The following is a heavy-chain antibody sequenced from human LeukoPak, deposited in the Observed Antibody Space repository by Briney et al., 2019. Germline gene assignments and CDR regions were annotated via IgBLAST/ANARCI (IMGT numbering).Heavy chain of an antibody. CDR1: GFTFSSYS. D-gene: IGHD3-10*01. Sequence: GGSLRLSCAASGFTFSSYSMNWVRQAPGKGLEWVANIKQDGSERYYVDSVKGRFTISRDNAKNSLYLQMNSLRAEDTAVYYCARDHLWFGELFRGGIDYWGQGTLVTVSS. J-gene: IGHJ4*02. CDR3: ARDHLWFGELFRGGIDY. CDR2: IKQDGSER. V-gene: IGHV3-7*01.